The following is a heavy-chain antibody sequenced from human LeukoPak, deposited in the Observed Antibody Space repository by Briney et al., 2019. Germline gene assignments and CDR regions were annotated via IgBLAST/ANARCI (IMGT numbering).Heavy chain of an antibody. CDR2: INQGGTDK. CDR3: TRDRSRAEDD. V-gene: IGHV3-7*01. D-gene: IGHD1-14*01. J-gene: IGHJ4*02. Sequence: GGSLRLSCAASGFTFSGHWMSWVGQAPEKGLEWVANINQGGTDKYYVDSVKGRFTISRDNANNLLYLQMNSLRGEDTAVYYCTRDRSRAEDDWGQGTLVTVSS. CDR1: GFTFSGHW.